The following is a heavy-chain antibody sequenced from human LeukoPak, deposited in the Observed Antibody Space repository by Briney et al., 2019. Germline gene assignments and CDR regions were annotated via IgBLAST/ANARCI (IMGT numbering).Heavy chain of an antibody. Sequence: ASVKVSCKASGGTFSSYAISWVRQAPGQGLEWMGWISAYNGHTNYAQKLQGRVTITTDTSTSTAYMELRSLISDDTAVYYCARGGRWELPRPYAFDIWGQGTTVTVSS. CDR1: GGTFSSYA. J-gene: IGHJ3*02. V-gene: IGHV1-18*01. D-gene: IGHD1-26*01. CDR3: ARGGRWELPRPYAFDI. CDR2: ISAYNGHT.